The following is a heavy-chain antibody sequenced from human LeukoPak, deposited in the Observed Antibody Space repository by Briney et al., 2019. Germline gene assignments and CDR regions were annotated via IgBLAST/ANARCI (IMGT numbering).Heavy chain of an antibody. CDR1: GFTVSSNY. CDR3: AKDLPVITFGGVIPKGY. V-gene: IGHV3-23*01. D-gene: IGHD3-16*02. J-gene: IGHJ4*02. CDR2: ISGSGGST. Sequence: PGGSLRLSCAASGFTVSSNYMSWVRQAPGKGLEWVSAISGSGGSTYYADSVKGRFTISRDNSKNTLYLQMNSLRAEDTAVYYCAKDLPVITFGGVIPKGYWGQGTLVTVSS.